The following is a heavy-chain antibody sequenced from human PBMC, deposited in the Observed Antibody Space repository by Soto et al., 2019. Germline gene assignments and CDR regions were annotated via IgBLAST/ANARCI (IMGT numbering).Heavy chain of an antibody. D-gene: IGHD3-22*01. Sequence: QVQLVESGGGVVQPGRSLRLSCAASGFTFSSYAMHWVRQAPGKGLEWVAVISYAGSNKYYADSVKGRFTISRDNFKNTLYLQMNSLRAAETVVYYCARERVPDYYDSSGYCSYAFDIWGQGTMVTVSS. V-gene: IGHV3-30-3*01. J-gene: IGHJ3*02. CDR2: ISYAGSNK. CDR1: GFTFSSYA. CDR3: ARERVPDYYDSSGYCSYAFDI.